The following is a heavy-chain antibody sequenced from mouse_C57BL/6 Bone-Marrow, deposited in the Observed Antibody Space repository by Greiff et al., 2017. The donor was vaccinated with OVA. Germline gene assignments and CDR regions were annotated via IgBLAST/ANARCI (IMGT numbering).Heavy chain of an antibody. CDR3: ARAGRWLGFAY. V-gene: IGHV3-1*01. J-gene: IGHJ3*01. CDR1: GYSITSGYD. D-gene: IGHD2-3*01. Sequence: EVQLQESGPGMVKPSQSLSLTCTVTGYSITSGYDWHWIRHFPGNKLEWMGYISYSGSTNYNPSLKSRISITHDTSKNHFFLKLNSVTTEDTATYYCARAGRWLGFAYWGQGTLVTVSA. CDR2: ISYSGST.